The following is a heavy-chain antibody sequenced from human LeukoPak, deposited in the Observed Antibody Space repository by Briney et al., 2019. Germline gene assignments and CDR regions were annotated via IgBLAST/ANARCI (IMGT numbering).Heavy chain of an antibody. CDR2: IRYDGSNK. D-gene: IGHD1-26*01. J-gene: IGHJ5*02. CDR1: GFTFSSYG. Sequence: PGGSLRLSCAASGFTFSSYGMHWVCQAPGKGLEWVAFIRYDGSNKYYADSVKGRFTISRDNSKNTLYLQMNSLRAEDTAVYYCAKEASGSYPYNWFDPWGQGTLVTVSS. CDR3: AKEASGSYPYNWFDP. V-gene: IGHV3-30*02.